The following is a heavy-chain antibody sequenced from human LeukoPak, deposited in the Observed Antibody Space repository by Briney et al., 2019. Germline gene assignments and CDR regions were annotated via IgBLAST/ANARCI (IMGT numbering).Heavy chain of an antibody. Sequence: HAGGSLRLSCAASGFTFSSYAMSWVRQAPGKGLEWVSVIYSGGSTYYADSVKGRFTISRDNSKNTLYLQMNSLRAEDTAVYYCARGAGGFDYWGQGTLVTVSS. V-gene: IGHV3-66*01. CDR1: GFTFSSYA. CDR3: ARGAGGFDY. CDR2: IYSGGST. J-gene: IGHJ4*02. D-gene: IGHD3-10*01.